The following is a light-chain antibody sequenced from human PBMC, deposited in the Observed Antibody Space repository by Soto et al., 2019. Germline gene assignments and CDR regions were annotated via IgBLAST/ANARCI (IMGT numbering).Light chain of an antibody. J-gene: IGLJ2*01. CDR1: SGHSNYA. CDR3: QTWDTGIVL. Sequence: QLVLTQSPSASASLGASVTLTCTLSSGHSNYAIAWHQQLPEQGPRYLMKVNSDGSHSKGDGIPARFSGSSSGAERYLTISSLQSEDEADYYCQTWDTGIVLFGGGTKVTVL. V-gene: IGLV4-69*01. CDR2: VNSDGSH.